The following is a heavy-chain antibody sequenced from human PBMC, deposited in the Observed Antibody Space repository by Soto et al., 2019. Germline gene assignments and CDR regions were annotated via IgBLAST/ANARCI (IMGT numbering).Heavy chain of an antibody. V-gene: IGHV3-21*01. CDR3: ASLVYYDSRCSSRAPY. CDR2: ISSSSSYI. D-gene: IGHD3-22*01. Sequence: EVQLVESGGGLVKPGGSLRLSCAASGFTFSSYSMNWVRQAPGKGLEWVSSISSSSSYIYYADSVKGRFTISRDNAKNSRYLQMNSLRAEDTAVYYCASLVYYDSRCSSRAPYWGQGTLVTVSS. CDR1: GFTFSSYS. J-gene: IGHJ4*02.